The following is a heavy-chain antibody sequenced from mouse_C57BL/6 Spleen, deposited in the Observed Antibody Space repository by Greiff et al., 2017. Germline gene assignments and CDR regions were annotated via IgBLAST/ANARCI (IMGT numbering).Heavy chain of an antibody. CDR3: TRREGRGFYYYAMDY. J-gene: IGHJ4*01. CDR2: IDPETGGT. D-gene: IGHD3-3*01. Sequence: QVQLQQSGAELVRPGASVTLSCKASGYTFTDYEMHWVKQTPVHGLEWIGAIDPETGGTAYNQKFKGKAILTADKSSSTAYMELRSLTSEDSAVYYCTRREGRGFYYYAMDYWGQGTSVTVSS. CDR1: GYTFTDYE. V-gene: IGHV1-15*01.